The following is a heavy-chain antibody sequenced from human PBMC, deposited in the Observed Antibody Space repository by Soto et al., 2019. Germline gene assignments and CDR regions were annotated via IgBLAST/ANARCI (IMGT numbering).Heavy chain of an antibody. J-gene: IGHJ3*02. D-gene: IGHD3-3*01. V-gene: IGHV3-48*01. CDR2: ISSSSSTI. CDR1: GFTFSSYS. Sequence: GGSLRLSCAASGFTFSSYSMNWVRQAPGKGLEWVSYISSSSSTIYYAYSVKGRFTISRDNAKNSLYLQMNSLRAEDTAVYYSTSPLGGLRFLLYAFDIWGQGTMVTVSS. CDR3: TSPLGGLRFLLYAFDI.